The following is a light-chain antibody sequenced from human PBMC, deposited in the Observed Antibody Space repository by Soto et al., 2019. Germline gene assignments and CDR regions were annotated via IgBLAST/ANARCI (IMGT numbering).Light chain of an antibody. V-gene: IGKV3-11*01. CDR2: DAS. J-gene: IGKJ4*01. CDR3: QQRSNWPLT. Sequence: ENALTQSPATVSLSPGERDTLSCRASQSVSRYVAWYQSKPGQAPRLLMYDASNRVIGIPARFSGSGSGTDFTLTISSLEPEDFAVYYCQQRSNWPLTFGGGTTVEI. CDR1: QSVSRY.